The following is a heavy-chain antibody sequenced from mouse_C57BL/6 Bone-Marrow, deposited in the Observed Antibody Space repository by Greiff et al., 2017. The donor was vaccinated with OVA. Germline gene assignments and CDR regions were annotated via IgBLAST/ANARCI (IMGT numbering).Heavy chain of an antibody. J-gene: IGHJ4*01. CDR2: INYDGSST. CDR3: ARGNYFYAMDY. V-gene: IGHV5-16*01. CDR1: GFTFSDYY. Sequence: DVKLVESEGGLVQPGSSMKLSCTASGFTFSDYYMAWVRQVPEKGLEWVANINYDGSSTYYLDSLKSRFIISRDNAKNILYLQMSSLKSEDTATYYCARGNYFYAMDYWGQGTSVTVSS.